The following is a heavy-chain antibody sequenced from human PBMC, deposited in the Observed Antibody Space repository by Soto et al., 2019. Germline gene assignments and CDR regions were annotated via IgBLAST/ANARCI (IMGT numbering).Heavy chain of an antibody. V-gene: IGHV3-74*01. CDR2: LNSDGTIT. CDR3: VRDGYPAWVYGVDV. D-gene: IGHD2-2*03. CDR1: GFTFSTFW. J-gene: IGHJ6*02. Sequence: HPGGSLRLSCAASGFTFSTFWMHWVRQVPGKGLVWVSRLNSDGTITNYADSVKGRFTIFRDNAMNTVYLQMNSLRAEDTAIYYCVRDGYPAWVYGVDVWGQGTTVTVSS.